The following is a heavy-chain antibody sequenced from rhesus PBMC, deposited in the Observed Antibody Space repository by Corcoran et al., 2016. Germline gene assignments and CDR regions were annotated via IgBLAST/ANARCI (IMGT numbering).Heavy chain of an antibody. Sequence: EVQLVESGGGLVQPGGSLRLSCAASGFTSSSYGMSWVRQAPGKGLEWVSSISSASSYIYYADSVKGRFTISRDNAKNSLSLQMNSLRAEDTAVYYCTSMSGTTSYFEFWGQGALVTVSS. D-gene: IGHD1-20*01. J-gene: IGHJ1*01. CDR3: TSMSGTTSYFEF. CDR2: ISSASSYI. V-gene: IGHV3S16*01. CDR1: GFTSSSYG.